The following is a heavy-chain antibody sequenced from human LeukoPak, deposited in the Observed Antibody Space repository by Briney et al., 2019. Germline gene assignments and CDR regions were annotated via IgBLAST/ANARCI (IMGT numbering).Heavy chain of an antibody. CDR2: INPDGGNT. V-gene: IGHV1-46*01. Sequence: ASVKVSCKASGYTFTNSYIHWVRQAPGQVLEWMGLINPDGGNTNYAQNFQGRVTLTRDTSTSTVYMELSSLRSEDTAIYYCARIRDGYNDTYDLWGQGTVVTVPS. CDR3: ARIRDGYNDTYDL. D-gene: IGHD5-24*01. CDR1: GYTFTNSY. J-gene: IGHJ3*01.